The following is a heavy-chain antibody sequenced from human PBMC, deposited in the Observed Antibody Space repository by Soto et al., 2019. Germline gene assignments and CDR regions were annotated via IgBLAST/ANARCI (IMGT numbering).Heavy chain of an antibody. V-gene: IGHV5-51*01. J-gene: IGHJ6*02. CDR2: IYPGDSDT. CDR1: GYRFSSYW. D-gene: IGHD2-8*01. CDR3: ARQGSNGAYYYYGMDV. Sequence: PGESLKISCQGSGYRFSSYWIAWVRQMPGKGLEWMGLIYPGDSDTRYSPSFEGQVTMSVDKSNSTAYLHWSSLKASDTAMYYCARQGSNGAYYYYGMDVWGQGTTVTVSS.